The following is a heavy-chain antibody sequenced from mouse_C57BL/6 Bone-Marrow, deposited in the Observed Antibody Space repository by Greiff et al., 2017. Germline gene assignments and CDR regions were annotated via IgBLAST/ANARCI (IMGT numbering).Heavy chain of an antibody. V-gene: IGHV1-52*01. J-gene: IGHJ1*03. CDR3: ARVNYGSSPGYFDV. D-gene: IGHD1-1*01. CDR1: GYTFTSYW. Sequence: QVQLQQPGAELVRPGSSVKLSCKASGYTFTSYWMHWVKQRPIQGLEWIGNIDPSDSDTHYNQKFKDKATLTVDKSSSTAYMKLSSLTSEDSAVYYCARVNYGSSPGYFDVWGTGTTVTVSS. CDR2: IDPSDSDT.